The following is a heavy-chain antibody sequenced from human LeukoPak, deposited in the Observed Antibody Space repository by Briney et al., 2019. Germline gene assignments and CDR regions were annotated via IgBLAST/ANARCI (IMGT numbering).Heavy chain of an antibody. J-gene: IGHJ6*03. CDR2: IYTSGST. Sequence: SQTLSLTCTVSGGSISSDNYYWSWIRQPPGKGLEWIGYIYTSGSTNYNPSLKSRVTISVDTSKNQFSLKLSSVTAADTAVYYCARHGQSSGWYNYYYYYMDVWGKGTTVTVSS. CDR3: ARHGQSSGWYNYYYYYMDV. D-gene: IGHD6-19*01. CDR1: GGSISSDNYY. V-gene: IGHV4-30-4*01.